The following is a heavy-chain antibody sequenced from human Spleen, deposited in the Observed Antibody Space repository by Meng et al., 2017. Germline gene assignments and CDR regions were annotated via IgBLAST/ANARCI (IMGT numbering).Heavy chain of an antibody. CDR1: GYRFTSYY. Sequence: VQLVQAGAEVKKPGASVKVSCRASGYRFTSYYIHWVRQAPGQGFEWMGVINLSGGSTTYAQKFQGRVTMTRDTSTSTVYMELSGLRSDDTAMYYCVRDEDISAAGKLFGDYWGQGTLVTVSS. D-gene: IGHD6-13*01. J-gene: IGHJ4*02. CDR2: INLSGGST. V-gene: IGHV1-46*01. CDR3: VRDEDISAAGKLFGDY.